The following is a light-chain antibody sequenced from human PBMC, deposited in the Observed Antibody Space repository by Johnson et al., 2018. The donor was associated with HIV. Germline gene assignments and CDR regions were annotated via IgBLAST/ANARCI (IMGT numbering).Light chain of an antibody. CDR1: SSNIGNNY. J-gene: IGLJ1*01. CDR3: GTWDSNLGPYV. V-gene: IGLV1-51*01. CDR2: DNN. Sequence: QSVLTQPPSVSAAPGQKVTISCSGSSSNIGNNYVSWYQQLPGTAPKLLIYDNNKRPSGIPDRFSGSKSGTSATLGITGLQTGDEADYFCGTWDSNLGPYVFGTGTKVTVL.